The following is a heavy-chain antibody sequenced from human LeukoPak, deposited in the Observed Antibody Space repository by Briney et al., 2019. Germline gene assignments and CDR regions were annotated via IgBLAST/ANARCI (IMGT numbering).Heavy chain of an antibody. D-gene: IGHD2-2*02. Sequence: ASVKVSCKASGYTFTGYYMHWVRQAPGQGLEWMGWINPNSGGTNYAQKFQGWVTMTRDTSISTAYMELSRLRSDDTAVYYCARAGYCSSTSCYSWFDPWGQGTLVTDSS. CDR1: GYTFTGYY. V-gene: IGHV1-2*04. CDR2: INPNSGGT. CDR3: ARAGYCSSTSCYSWFDP. J-gene: IGHJ5*02.